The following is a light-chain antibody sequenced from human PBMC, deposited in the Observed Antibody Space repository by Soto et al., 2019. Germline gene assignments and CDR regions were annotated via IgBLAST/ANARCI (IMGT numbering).Light chain of an antibody. J-gene: IGKJ2*01. CDR3: HQYNNLPPDT. CDR2: GAS. CDR1: QSVNNN. V-gene: IGKV3-15*01. Sequence: EIILTQSPASLSVSPGERATLSCRASQSVNNNLAWYQQKPGQAPRLLIYGASTRATGIPGRFRGSGSGTEFTLTITSLQSEDVAVYFCHQYNNLPPDTFGQGTKLEIK.